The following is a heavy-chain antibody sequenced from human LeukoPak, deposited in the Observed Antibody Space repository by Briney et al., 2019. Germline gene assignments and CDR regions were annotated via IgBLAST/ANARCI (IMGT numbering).Heavy chain of an antibody. V-gene: IGHV4-31*03. J-gene: IGHJ4*02. CDR1: GGSISSGGYY. Sequence: PSETLSLTCTVSGGSISSGGYYWSWIRQHPGKGLEWIGYIYYSGSTYYNPSLKSRVTISVDTSKNQFSLKLSSVTAADTAVYYCVRGYGGYVFDYWGQGTLVTVSS. CDR2: IYYSGST. CDR3: VRGYGGYVFDY. D-gene: IGHD5-12*01.